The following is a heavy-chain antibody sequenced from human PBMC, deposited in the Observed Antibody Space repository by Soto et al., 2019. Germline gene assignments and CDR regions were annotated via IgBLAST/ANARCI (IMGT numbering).Heavy chain of an antibody. CDR1: GFTFSSYA. V-gene: IGHV3-23*01. J-gene: IGHJ6*02. CDR2: ISGSGGST. D-gene: IGHD4-4*01. CDR3: AKDGGLATVTQRYYYYYYGMDV. Sequence: GGSLRLSCAASGFTFSSYAMSWVRQAPGKGLEWVSAISGSGGSTYYADSVKGRFTISRDNSKNTLYLQMNSLRAEDTAVYYCAKDGGLATVTQRYYYYYYGMDVWGQGTTVTVSS.